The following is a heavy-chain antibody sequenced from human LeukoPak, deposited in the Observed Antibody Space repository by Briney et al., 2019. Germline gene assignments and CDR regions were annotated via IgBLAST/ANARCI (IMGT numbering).Heavy chain of an antibody. CDR2: ISYDGSNK. Sequence: GGSLRLSCAASGFTFSSYGMHWVRQAPGKGLEWVAVISYDGSNKYYADSVKGRFTISRDNSKNTLYLQMNSLRAEDTAVYYCAKGESYSSSSEYDYWGQGTLVTVSS. CDR1: GFTFSSYG. J-gene: IGHJ4*02. D-gene: IGHD6-6*01. V-gene: IGHV3-30*18. CDR3: AKGESYSSSSEYDY.